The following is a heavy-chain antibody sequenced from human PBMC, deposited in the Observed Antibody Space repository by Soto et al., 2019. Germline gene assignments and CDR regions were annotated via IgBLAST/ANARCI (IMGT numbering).Heavy chain of an antibody. CDR1: GYTFTSYG. CDR3: ARPEYYSYSYDMDV. Sequence: QVQLVQSGAEVKKPGASVKVSCRASGYTFTSYGISWVRQAPGQGVEWMGWISANNGDTNYAQKLQGRVTMTTDTSKSTAYIELSSLRSDDTAVYYCARPEYYSYSYDMDVWGQGTTITVSS. J-gene: IGHJ6*02. CDR2: ISANNGDT. V-gene: IGHV1-18*01.